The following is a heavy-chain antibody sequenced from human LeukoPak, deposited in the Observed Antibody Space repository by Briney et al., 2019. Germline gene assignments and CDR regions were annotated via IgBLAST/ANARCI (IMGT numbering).Heavy chain of an antibody. CDR1: GFTFSDYY. CDR3: ATVSSYYYFDD. J-gene: IGHJ4*02. CDR2: ISSSSSYT. D-gene: IGHD2-21*01. Sequence: PGGSLRLSCAASGFTFSDYYMSWIRQAPGKGLEWVSDISSSSSYTNYADSVKGRFTISRDNAKNSLDLQMNSLRAEDMAVYYCATVSSYYYFDDWGQGTLVTVSS. V-gene: IGHV3-11*03.